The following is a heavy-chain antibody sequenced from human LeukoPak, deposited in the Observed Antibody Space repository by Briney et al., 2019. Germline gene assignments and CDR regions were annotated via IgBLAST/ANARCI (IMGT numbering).Heavy chain of an antibody. CDR1: GGSISSYY. CDR3: ARDYFGVGPLYYYYYMDV. Sequence: SETLSLTCTVSGGSISSYYWSWIRQPAGKGLEWIGRIYTSGSTNYNPSLKSRVTMSVDTSKNQFSLKLGSVTAADTAVYYCARDYFGVGPLYYYYYMDVWGKGTTVTVSS. CDR2: IYTSGST. J-gene: IGHJ6*03. V-gene: IGHV4-4*07. D-gene: IGHD3-3*01.